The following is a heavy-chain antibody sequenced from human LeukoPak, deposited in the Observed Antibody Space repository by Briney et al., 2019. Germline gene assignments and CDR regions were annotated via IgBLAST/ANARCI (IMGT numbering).Heavy chain of an antibody. J-gene: IGHJ4*02. D-gene: IGHD1-14*01. Sequence: GGSLRLSCAASGFTFSSYEMNWVRQAPGKGLEWVSYISSSGSTIYYADSVKGRFTISRDNAKNSLYLQMNSLRAEDTAVYYCARVTPSRRSVPFDYWGQGTLVTVSS. CDR2: ISSSGSTI. V-gene: IGHV3-48*03. CDR3: ARVTPSRRSVPFDY. CDR1: GFTFSSYE.